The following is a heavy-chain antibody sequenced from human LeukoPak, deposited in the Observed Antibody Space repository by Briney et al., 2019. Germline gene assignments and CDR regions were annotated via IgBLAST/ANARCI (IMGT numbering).Heavy chain of an antibody. CDR1: GGSISSGSYY. J-gene: IGHJ4*02. CDR3: ARDLYDYGGHYFDY. V-gene: IGHV4-61*02. D-gene: IGHD4-23*01. Sequence: SQTLSLTCTVSGGSISSGSYYWSWIRQPAGKGLEWIGRIYTSGSTNYNPSLKSRVTISVDTSKNQFSLELSSVTAADTAVYYCARDLYDYGGHYFDYWGQGTLVTVSS. CDR2: IYTSGST.